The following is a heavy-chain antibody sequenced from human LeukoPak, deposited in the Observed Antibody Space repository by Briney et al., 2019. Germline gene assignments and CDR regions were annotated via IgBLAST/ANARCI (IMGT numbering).Heavy chain of an antibody. CDR1: GYTFTSYY. CDR2: IHPNSGAT. CDR3: ARVEAITTGD. Sequence: ASVKVSCKASGYTFTSYYMHWVRQAPGQGLEWMGWIHPNSGATNYAQKFQGRATMTRDTSISTAYMELSSLRPDDTAVFYCARVEAITTGDWGQGTLVTVSS. J-gene: IGHJ4*02. V-gene: IGHV1-2*02. D-gene: IGHD3-3*01.